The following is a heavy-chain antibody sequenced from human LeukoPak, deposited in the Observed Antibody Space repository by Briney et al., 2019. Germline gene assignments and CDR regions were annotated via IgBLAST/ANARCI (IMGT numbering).Heavy chain of an antibody. D-gene: IGHD1-26*01. CDR2: ISGSGDST. CDR3: AKQRSLIVGAINY. CDR1: GFILSSYA. Sequence: GGSLRLSCAASGFILSSYAMSWVRQAAGKGLEGVSSISGSGDSTYFADSVKGRLTISRDNSKNTLYLQMNSLRVEDTAMYYCAKQRSLIVGAINYWGQGTLVTVSS. V-gene: IGHV3-23*01. J-gene: IGHJ4*02.